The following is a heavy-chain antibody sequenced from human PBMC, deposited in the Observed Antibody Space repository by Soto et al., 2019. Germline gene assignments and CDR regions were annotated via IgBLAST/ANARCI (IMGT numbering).Heavy chain of an antibody. CDR2: ITPIFGTA. V-gene: IGHV1-69*13. Sequence: SVKVSCKASGGTFSSYAISWVRQAPGQGLEWMGGITPIFGTANYAQKFQGRVTITADESTSTAYMELSSLRSEDTAVYYCARAGDTAMDYYYYGMDVWGQGTTVTVSS. D-gene: IGHD5-18*01. J-gene: IGHJ6*02. CDR1: GGTFSSYA. CDR3: ARAGDTAMDYYYYGMDV.